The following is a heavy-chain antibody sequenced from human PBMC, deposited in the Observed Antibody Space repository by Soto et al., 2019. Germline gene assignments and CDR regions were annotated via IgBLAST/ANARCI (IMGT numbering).Heavy chain of an antibody. V-gene: IGHV4-31*03. CDR1: GGSSSSGVYY. J-gene: IGHJ3*02. CDR2: IYYSGST. D-gene: IGHD3-22*01. CDR3: ARARYYYDSSGYEVDAFDI. Sequence: SEALSLTCTVSGGSSSSGVYYWSWIRHHPGKGLEWIGYIYYSGSTYYNPSLKSRVTISVDTSKNQFSLKLSSVTAADTAVYYCARARYYYDSSGYEVDAFDIWGQGTMVTVSS.